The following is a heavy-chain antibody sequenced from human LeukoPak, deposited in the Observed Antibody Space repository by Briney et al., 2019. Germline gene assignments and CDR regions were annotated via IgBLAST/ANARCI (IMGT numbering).Heavy chain of an antibody. CDR2: ISGSGYTI. V-gene: IGHV3-48*03. CDR1: GFTFSSYE. CDR3: ARSLVGATIAHAFDI. Sequence: PGGSLRLSCAASGFTFSSYEMTWFRQAPGKGLGWVSYISGSGYTIYYADSMKGRFTISRDNAKNSLYLQMNSLRAEDTAVYYCARSLVGATIAHAFDIWGQGTMVTVSS. D-gene: IGHD1-26*01. J-gene: IGHJ3*02.